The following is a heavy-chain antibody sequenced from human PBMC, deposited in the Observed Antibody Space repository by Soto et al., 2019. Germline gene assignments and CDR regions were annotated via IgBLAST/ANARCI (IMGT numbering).Heavy chain of an antibody. Sequence: ASVKFSCKASGYTFTSYGISWVRQAPGQGLDWMGWISAYNGNTNYAQKLQGRVTMTTDTSTSTAYMELRSLRSDDTAVYYCARAGRDCSSTSCYPIHFDYWGQGTLVTVSS. D-gene: IGHD2-2*01. CDR2: ISAYNGNT. J-gene: IGHJ4*02. CDR3: ARAGRDCSSTSCYPIHFDY. CDR1: GYTFTSYG. V-gene: IGHV1-18*01.